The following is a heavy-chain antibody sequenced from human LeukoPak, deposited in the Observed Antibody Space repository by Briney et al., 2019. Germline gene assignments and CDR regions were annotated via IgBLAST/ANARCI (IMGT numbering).Heavy chain of an antibody. CDR3: ARDAPPSYYYDSSGNAWYFDI. D-gene: IGHD3-22*01. CDR1: GFTVSSNY. CDR2: ICSGGST. Sequence: GGSLRLSCAASGFTVSSNYMSWVRQAPGQGLEWVSVICSGGSTYYADSVKGRFTISRDNSKNTLYLQMNSLRAEDTAVYYCARDAPPSYYYDSSGNAWYFDIWGRGTLVTVSS. J-gene: IGHJ2*01. V-gene: IGHV3-66*01.